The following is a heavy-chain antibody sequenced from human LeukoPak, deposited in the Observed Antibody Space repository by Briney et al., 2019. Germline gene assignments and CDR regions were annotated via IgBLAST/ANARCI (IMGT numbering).Heavy chain of an antibody. CDR3: ARGWTGDYYFDY. Sequence: GGSLRLSCAASGFTVSNNYMSWVRQAPGKGLEWVSVIYSGGGSYYADSVKGRFTISRDNSKNTLYLQMNSLRAEDTAVYYCARGWTGDYYFDYWGQGTLVTVSS. V-gene: IGHV3-53*01. CDR2: IYSGGGS. CDR1: GFTVSNNY. J-gene: IGHJ4*02. D-gene: IGHD4-17*01.